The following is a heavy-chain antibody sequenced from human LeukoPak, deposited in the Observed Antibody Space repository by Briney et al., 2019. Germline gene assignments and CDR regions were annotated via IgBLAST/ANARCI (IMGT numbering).Heavy chain of an antibody. CDR1: GFNFSNYN. D-gene: IGHD3-10*01. J-gene: IGHJ4*02. V-gene: IGHV3-48*01. CDR2: ISFSSNTI. CDR3: ARDRMVRGIIASKFDY. Sequence: PGGSLRLSCVASGFNFSNYNMNWVRQAPGKGLEWISYISFSSNTIYYADSVKGRFTISRDNAKNSLYLQMNSLRAEDTAVYYCARDRMVRGIIASKFDYWGQGTLVTVSS.